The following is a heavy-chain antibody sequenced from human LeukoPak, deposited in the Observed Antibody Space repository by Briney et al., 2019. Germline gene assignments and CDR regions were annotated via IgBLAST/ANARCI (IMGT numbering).Heavy chain of an antibody. Sequence: GASVKVSCKASGYTFTSYDINWVRQATGQGLEWMGWMNPNSSNTGYAQKFQGRVTMTRNTSISTAYMELSSLRSEDTAVYYCARGEAVVAAGAISVVYYYGMDVWGQGTTVTVSS. D-gene: IGHD2-15*01. CDR1: GYTFTSYD. CDR3: ARGEAVVAAGAISVVYYYGMDV. V-gene: IGHV1-8*01. J-gene: IGHJ6*02. CDR2: MNPNSSNT.